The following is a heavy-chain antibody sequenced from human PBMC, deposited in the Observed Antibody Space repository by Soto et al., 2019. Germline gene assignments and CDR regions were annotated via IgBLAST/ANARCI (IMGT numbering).Heavy chain of an antibody. CDR1: GGSISSGGYS. J-gene: IGHJ4*02. D-gene: IGHD3-22*01. Sequence: SVTLSLTCAVSGGSISSGGYSWSWIRQPPGKGLEWIGYISHSGSTYYNPSLKSRVTISVDRSKNQFSLKLSSVTAADTAVYYCARDPMIWGQGTLVTVSS. V-gene: IGHV4-30-2*01. CDR2: ISHSGST. CDR3: ARDPMI.